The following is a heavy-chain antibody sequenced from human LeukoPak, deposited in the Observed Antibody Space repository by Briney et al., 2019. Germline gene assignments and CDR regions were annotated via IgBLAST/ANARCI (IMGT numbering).Heavy chain of an antibody. J-gene: IGHJ4*02. V-gene: IGHV3-9*03. D-gene: IGHD4-23*01. CDR1: GFTFSSYA. Sequence: PGGSLRLSCVVSGFTFSSYAMHWVRQAPGKGLEWVSGISWNSGSIGYADSVKGRFTISRDNAKNSLYLQMNSLRAEDMALYYCAKSDGGNSGFDYWGQGTLVTVSS. CDR2: ISWNSGSI. CDR3: AKSDGGNSGFDY.